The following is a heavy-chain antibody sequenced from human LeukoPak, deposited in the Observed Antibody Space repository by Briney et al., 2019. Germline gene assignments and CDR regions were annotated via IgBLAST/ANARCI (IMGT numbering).Heavy chain of an antibody. D-gene: IGHD4-11*01. V-gene: IGHV3-53*01. J-gene: IGHJ4*02. CDR3: AKDAQRGFDYSNSLEY. Sequence: GGSLRLSCVGSGFTVSSNYISWVRQAPGKGLEWVSVIYSGGTTLYADSVKGRFTVSRDNSKNTVSLQMNSLRDEDTAVYYCAKDAQRGFDYSNSLEYWGQGTLVTVSS. CDR1: GFTVSSNY. CDR2: IYSGGTT.